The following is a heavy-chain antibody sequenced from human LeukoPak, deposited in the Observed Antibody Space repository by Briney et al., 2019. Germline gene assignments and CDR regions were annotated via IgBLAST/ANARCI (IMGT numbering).Heavy chain of an antibody. CDR3: ARDRYSSSWYGAFDY. J-gene: IGHJ4*02. V-gene: IGHV4-59*01. Sequence: SETLSLTCTVSGGSISNYYWSWIRQPPGKGLEWIGYIYYSGSTNYNPSLESRVTISVDTSKNQFSLKLSSVTAADTAVYYCARDRYSSSWYGAFDYWGQGTLVTVSS. CDR2: IYYSGST. CDR1: GGSISNYY. D-gene: IGHD6-13*01.